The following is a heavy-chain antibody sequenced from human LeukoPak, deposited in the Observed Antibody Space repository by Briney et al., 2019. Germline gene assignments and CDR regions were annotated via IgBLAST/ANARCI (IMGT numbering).Heavy chain of an antibody. CDR1: GFTFSSYA. CDR2: ISGSGGST. V-gene: IGHV3-23*01. Sequence: GGSLRLPCAASGFTFSSYAMSWVRQAPGKGLEWVSAISGSGGSTYYADSVKGRFTISRDNSKNTLYLQMNSLRAEDTAVYYCAKIGYSTLYYFDYWGQGTLVTVSS. CDR3: AKIGYSTLYYFDY. J-gene: IGHJ4*02. D-gene: IGHD6-13*01.